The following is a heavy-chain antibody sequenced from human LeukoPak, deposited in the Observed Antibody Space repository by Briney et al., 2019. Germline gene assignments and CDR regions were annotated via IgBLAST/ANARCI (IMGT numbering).Heavy chain of an antibody. CDR2: IKQDGSEK. CDR3: VRAYTTSGTYSEP. Sequence: PGGSLRLSCAASGFTFSSYWMSWVRQAPGKGLEWVANIKQDGSEKYYVDSVKGRFTISRDNAKNSLYLQMNSLRAEDTALYYCVRAYTTSGTYSEPWGQGTLVTVSS. J-gene: IGHJ4*02. D-gene: IGHD1-26*01. V-gene: IGHV3-7*03. CDR1: GFTFSSYW.